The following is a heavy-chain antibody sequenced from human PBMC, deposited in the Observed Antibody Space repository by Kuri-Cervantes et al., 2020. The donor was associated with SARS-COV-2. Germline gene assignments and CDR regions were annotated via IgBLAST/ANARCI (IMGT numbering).Heavy chain of an antibody. D-gene: IGHD6-25*01. V-gene: IGHV3-48*04. Sequence: ETLSLTCAASGFTFNRHPMNWVRQAPGKGLEWVSYIHNSLDVIYYADSVRGRFTISRDSARNSLYLQMNSLRVDDTAVYYCTRDQRSGNMDVWGQGTTVTVSS. CDR1: GFTFNRHP. J-gene: IGHJ6*02. CDR2: IHNSLDVI. CDR3: TRDQRSGNMDV.